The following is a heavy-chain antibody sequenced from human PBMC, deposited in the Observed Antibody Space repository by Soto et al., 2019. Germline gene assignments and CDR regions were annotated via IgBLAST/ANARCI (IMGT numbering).Heavy chain of an antibody. CDR3: ARGVAVKRVNLWFDP. D-gene: IGHD6-19*01. Sequence: PSETPSLTCTVSGGSISSYYWSWTRQPPGKGLEWIGYIYYSGSTNYNPSLKSRVTISVDTSKNQFSLKLSSVTAADTAVYYCARGVAVKRVNLWFDPWGQGTLVTVSS. V-gene: IGHV4-59*01. CDR2: IYYSGST. CDR1: GGSISSYY. J-gene: IGHJ5*02.